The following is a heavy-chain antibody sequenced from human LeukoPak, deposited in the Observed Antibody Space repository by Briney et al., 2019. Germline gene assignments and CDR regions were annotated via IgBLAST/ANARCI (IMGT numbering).Heavy chain of an antibody. CDR1: GFTFSSYA. V-gene: IGHV3-23*01. Sequence: GGSLRLSCGASGFTFSSYAMRWVRQAPGKGLEWVLGISGSGGSTYYADSVKGRFTISRDNSKNTLYLQMNSLRAEDTAVYYCAKDREIDSSGWYYYYYGMDVWGQGTTVTVSS. J-gene: IGHJ6*02. CDR2: ISGSGGST. CDR3: AKDREIDSSGWYYYYYGMDV. D-gene: IGHD6-19*01.